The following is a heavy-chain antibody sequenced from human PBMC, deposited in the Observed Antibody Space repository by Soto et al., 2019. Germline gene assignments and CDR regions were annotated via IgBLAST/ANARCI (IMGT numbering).Heavy chain of an antibody. D-gene: IGHD6-19*01. Sequence: LGESLKISCKGSGYSFTSYWIGWVRQIPGKGLEWMGIIYPGDSDTRYSPSFQGQVTISADKSISTAYLQWSSLKASDTAMYYCARRPSVYSSGLDYWGQGTLVTVSS. J-gene: IGHJ4*02. CDR1: GYSFTSYW. CDR3: ARRPSVYSSGLDY. CDR2: IYPGDSDT. V-gene: IGHV5-51*01.